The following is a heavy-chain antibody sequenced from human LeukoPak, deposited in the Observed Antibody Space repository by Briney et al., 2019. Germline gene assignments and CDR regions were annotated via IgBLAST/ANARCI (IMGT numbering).Heavy chain of an antibody. V-gene: IGHV3-21*01. CDR2: IGTSSSLT. J-gene: IGHJ6*03. CDR1: GFTFSSYT. D-gene: IGHD3-10*01. Sequence: GGSLRLSCAASGFTFSSYTMNWVRQAPGKGLEWVSSIGTSSSLTLYADSVKGRFTISRDNTKKSLFLQMNGLRAEDTAVYYCATSGGTSHYYYYMDVWGKGTTVTISS. CDR3: ATSGGTSHYYYYMDV.